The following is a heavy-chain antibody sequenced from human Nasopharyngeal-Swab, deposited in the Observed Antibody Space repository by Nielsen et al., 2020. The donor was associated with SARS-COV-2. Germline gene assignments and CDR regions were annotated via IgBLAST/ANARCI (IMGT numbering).Heavy chain of an antibody. Sequence: VRQMPGKDLEWMGIIYPGDSDTRYSPSFQGQVTISADKSISTAYVQWSSLKASDTAMYYCARRESSSWARGNYFDYWGQGTLVTVSS. J-gene: IGHJ4*02. CDR3: ARRESSSWARGNYFDY. CDR2: IYPGDSDT. D-gene: IGHD6-6*01. V-gene: IGHV5-51*01.